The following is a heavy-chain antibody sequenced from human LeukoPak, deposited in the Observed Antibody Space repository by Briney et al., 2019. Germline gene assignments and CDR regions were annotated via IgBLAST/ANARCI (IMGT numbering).Heavy chain of an antibody. V-gene: IGHV3-23*01. J-gene: IGHJ5*02. CDR1: GFTFSTYA. CDR2: INTGGDGA. CDR3: AKDGSSGSLFDH. Sequence: EPGGSLRLSCAASGFTFSTYAMSWVRQAPGKGLKWVSTINTGGDGAYYADSVKGRFTISRDNSKSTLCLQMNSLRAEDTAIYYCAKDGSSGSLFDHWGQGTLVTVSS. D-gene: IGHD6-19*01.